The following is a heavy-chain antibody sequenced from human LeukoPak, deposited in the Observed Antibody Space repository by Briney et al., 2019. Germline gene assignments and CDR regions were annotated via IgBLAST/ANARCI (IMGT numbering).Heavy chain of an antibody. V-gene: IGHV1-18*01. D-gene: IGHD3-22*01. J-gene: IGHJ3*02. CDR2: ICAYNGNT. CDR1: GYTFTSYG. CDR3: ARHFADDYYDSSATSDAFDI. Sequence: ASVKVSCKASGYTFTSYGISWVRQAPGQGLEWMGWICAYNGNTNYAQKLQGRVTMTTDTSTSTAYMELRSLRSDDTAVYYCARHFADDYYDSSATSDAFDIWGQGTMVTVSS.